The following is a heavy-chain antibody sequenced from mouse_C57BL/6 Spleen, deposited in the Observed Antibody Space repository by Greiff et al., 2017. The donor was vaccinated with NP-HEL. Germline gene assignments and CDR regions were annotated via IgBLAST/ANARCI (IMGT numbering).Heavy chain of an antibody. V-gene: IGHV1-61*01. CDR3: ARLWNFGY. J-gene: IGHJ2*01. CDR2: IYPSDSET. CDR1: GYTFTSYW. Sequence: QVQLQQPGAELVRPGASVKLSCKASGYTFTSYWMDWVKQRPGQGLEWIGNIYPSDSETHYNQKFKDKATLTVDKSSSTAYMQLSSLTSEDSAVYYCARLWNFGYRGQGTTLTVSS.